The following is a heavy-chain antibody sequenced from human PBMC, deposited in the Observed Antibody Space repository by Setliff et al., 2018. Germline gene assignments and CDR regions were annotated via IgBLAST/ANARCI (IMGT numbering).Heavy chain of an antibody. CDR2: IIPIFGTA. J-gene: IGHJ4*02. V-gene: IGHV1-69*08. D-gene: IGHD3-3*01. CDR1: GGTFSIYT. CDR3: ARRATYYNFWSGYYDY. Sequence: SVKVSCKASGGTFSIYTISWVRQAPGQGLEWMGRIIPIFGTANYAQKFQGRVTITADKSTSTAYMELSSLRSEDTAVYYCARRATYYNFWSGYYDYWGQGTLVTRLL.